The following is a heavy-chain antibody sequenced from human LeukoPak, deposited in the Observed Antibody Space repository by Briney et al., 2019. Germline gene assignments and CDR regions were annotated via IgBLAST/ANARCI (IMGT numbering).Heavy chain of an antibody. CDR1: GYTFTGYY. CDR3: ARKVRGYSYGYDFDY. D-gene: IGHD5-18*01. CDR2: INPNSGGT. J-gene: IGHJ4*02. V-gene: IGHV1-2*04. Sequence: ASVKVSCKASGYTFTGYYMHWVRQAPGQGLEWMGWINPNSGGTNYAQKFQGWVTMTRDTSISTAYMELSRLRSDDTAVYYCARKVRGYSYGYDFDYWGQETLVTVSS.